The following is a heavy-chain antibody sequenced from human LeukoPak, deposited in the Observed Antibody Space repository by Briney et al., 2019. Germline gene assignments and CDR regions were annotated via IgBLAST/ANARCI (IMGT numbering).Heavy chain of an antibody. CDR3: ARHVPRRDAHRSDGFDI. Sequence: SETLSLTCTVSGGSISRGGYYGGWIRQPPGKGLEWIGSIYYTGSTYYSPSLKSRVTISVDTSQDQFSLKLTSLTAADTAVYYCARHVPRRDAHRSDGFDIWGQGTMVTVSS. D-gene: IGHD5-24*01. CDR1: GGSISRGGYY. CDR2: IYYTGST. V-gene: IGHV4-39*01. J-gene: IGHJ3*02.